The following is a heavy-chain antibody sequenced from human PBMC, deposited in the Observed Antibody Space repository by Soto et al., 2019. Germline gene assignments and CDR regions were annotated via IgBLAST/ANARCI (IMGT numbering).Heavy chain of an antibody. CDR3: AADPAEGSGWYGLFDP. CDR2: IVVGSGNT. D-gene: IGHD6-19*01. J-gene: IGHJ5*02. V-gene: IGHV1-58*02. CDR1: VFTFTSSA. Sequence: SVKVSCKPSVFTFTSSAMQWLQQARGQRLEWIGWIVVGSGNTNYAQKFQERVTITRDMSTSTAYMELSSLRSEDTAVYYCAADPAEGSGWYGLFDPWGKGTLVTSPQ.